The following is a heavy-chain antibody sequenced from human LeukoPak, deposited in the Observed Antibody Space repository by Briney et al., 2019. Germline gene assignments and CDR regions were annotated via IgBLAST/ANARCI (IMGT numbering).Heavy chain of an antibody. J-gene: IGHJ3*02. D-gene: IGHD3-22*01. Sequence: SETLSLTCTVSGGSISSYDWSWIRQPPGQGLEWIGYTYPGGNTNYNPSLKSPVTISLDKSKKQFSLKLSSVTAADTAVYYCAKSNGYGLIDIWGQGTMVTVSS. CDR2: TYPGGNT. V-gene: IGHV4-59*12. CDR3: AKSNGYGLIDI. CDR1: GGSISSYD.